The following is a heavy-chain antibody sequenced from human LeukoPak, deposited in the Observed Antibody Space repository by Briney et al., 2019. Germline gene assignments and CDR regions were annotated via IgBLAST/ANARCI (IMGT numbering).Heavy chain of an antibody. J-gene: IGHJ4*02. CDR1: GGSISSGSYY. CDR3: ARDLYDFWSRYRSDY. Sequence: PSQTLSLTCTVSGGSISSGSYYWSWIRQPAGKGLEWIGRIYTSGSTNYNPSLKSRVTISVDTSKNQFSLKLSSVTAADTAMYYCARDLYDFWSRYRSDYWGQGTLVTVSS. D-gene: IGHD3-3*01. CDR2: IYTSGST. V-gene: IGHV4-61*02.